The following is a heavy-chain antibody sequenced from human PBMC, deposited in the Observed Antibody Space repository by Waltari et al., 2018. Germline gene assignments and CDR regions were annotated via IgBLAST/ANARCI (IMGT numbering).Heavy chain of an antibody. J-gene: IGHJ4*02. CDR2: ISGRGDTT. CDR1: GFLFSGYV. D-gene: IGHD3-10*01. V-gene: IGHV3-23*01. Sequence: EVQLLESGETLVQTGGSLRLSCAASGFLFSGYVMSWVRQAPGKGLEWVSTISGRGDTTYYIDSVKGRFIISRDNSRNTLYLQMNSLRAEDTAIYYCAKGRYYGSGSYLNSFDYWGQGTLVTVSS. CDR3: AKGRYYGSGSYLNSFDY.